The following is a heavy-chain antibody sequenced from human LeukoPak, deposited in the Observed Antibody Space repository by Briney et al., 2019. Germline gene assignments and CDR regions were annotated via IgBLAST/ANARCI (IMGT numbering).Heavy chain of an antibody. D-gene: IGHD6-19*01. J-gene: IGHJ4*02. CDR2: IYYSGST. CDR1: GGSISSSSYY. V-gene: IGHV4-39*01. CDR3: ASYLEGQWLVRYYFDY. Sequence: SGTLSLTCTVSGGSISSSSYYWGWIRQPPGKGLEWIGSIYYSGSTYYNPSLKSRVTISVDTSKNQFSLKLSSVTAADTAVYYCASYLEGQWLVRYYFDYWGQGTLVTVSS.